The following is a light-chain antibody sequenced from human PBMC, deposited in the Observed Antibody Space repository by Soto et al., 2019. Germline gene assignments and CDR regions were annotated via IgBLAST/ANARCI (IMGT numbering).Light chain of an antibody. J-gene: IGKJ1*01. CDR1: QSVSSY. CDR3: QLYDDWPET. CDR2: DAS. Sequence: EKVMTQSPATLSVSPGERATLSCRASQSVSSYLAWYQQKPGQAPRLLIYDASTRATGVPARFSGSGSGTEFTLTISTLQSEDLAVYYCQLYDDWPETFGQGTKVEIK. V-gene: IGKV3-15*01.